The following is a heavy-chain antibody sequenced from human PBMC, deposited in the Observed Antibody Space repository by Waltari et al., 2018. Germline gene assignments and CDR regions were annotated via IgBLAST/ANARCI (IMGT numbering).Heavy chain of an antibody. J-gene: IGHJ6*03. D-gene: IGHD3-3*01. V-gene: IGHV1-69*01. CDR3: ARDFWSGTDYYYYMDV. Sequence: QVQLVQSGAEVKKPGSSVKVSCKASGGTLSSYPFTWVRQAPGQGLAWMGGIIPIFGTTNYAQKFQGRVTISADESTSTVFLELSSLRAEDTAVYYCARDFWSGTDYYYYMDVWGKGTTVTVSS. CDR1: GGTLSSYP. CDR2: IIPIFGTT.